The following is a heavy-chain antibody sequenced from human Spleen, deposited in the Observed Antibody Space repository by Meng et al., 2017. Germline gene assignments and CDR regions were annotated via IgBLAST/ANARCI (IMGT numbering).Heavy chain of an antibody. CDR1: GGSFSGYY. D-gene: IGHD4-11*01. J-gene: IGHJ4*02. CDR3: ARGPTTMAHDFDY. CDR2: INHSGST. V-gene: IGHV4-34*01. Sequence: QVQLPQGGPGLLKPSETLSLTCAVYGGSFSGYYWSWIRQPPGKGLEWIGEINHSGSTNYNPSLESRATISVDTSQNNLSLKLSSVTAADSAVYYCARGPTTMAHDFDYWGQGTLVTVSS.